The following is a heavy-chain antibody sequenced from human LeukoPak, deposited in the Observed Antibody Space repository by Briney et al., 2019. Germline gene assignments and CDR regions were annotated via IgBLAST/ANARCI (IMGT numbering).Heavy chain of an antibody. J-gene: IGHJ4*02. Sequence: SETLSLTCAVYGGSFSSSSYYWGWIRQPPGKGLEWIGSIYYSGSTYYNPSLKSRVTISVDTSKNQFSLKLSSVTAADTAVYYCARDGNWGLTFDYWGQGTLVTVSS. CDR1: GGSFSSSSYY. CDR3: ARDGNWGLTFDY. V-gene: IGHV4-39*07. CDR2: IYYSGST. D-gene: IGHD7-27*01.